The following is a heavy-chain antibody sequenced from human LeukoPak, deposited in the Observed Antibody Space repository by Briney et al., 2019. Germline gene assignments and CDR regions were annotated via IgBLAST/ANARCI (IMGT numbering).Heavy chain of an antibody. J-gene: IGHJ6*03. V-gene: IGHV3-7*01. D-gene: IGHD3/OR15-3a*01. Sequence: GGSLRLSCAASGFTFSSYWMSWVRQAPGKGLEWVANIKQDGNEKYYVDSVKGRFTISRDNAKNSLYLQMNSLRAEDTAVYYCAGDTLWDWSYYYYYMDVWGKGTTVTVSS. CDR1: GFTFSSYW. CDR3: AGDTLWDWSYYYYYMDV. CDR2: IKQDGNEK.